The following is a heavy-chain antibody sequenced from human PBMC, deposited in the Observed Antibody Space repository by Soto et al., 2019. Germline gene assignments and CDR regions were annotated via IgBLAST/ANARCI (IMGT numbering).Heavy chain of an antibody. Sequence: PGGSLRLSCAASGFTIISYSMSWVRQAPGKGLEWVSYISNSGSVIHDADSVKGRFTISRDNAKNSLSLQMNSLRDEDTALYYCVRVYASNTFDIWGQGTVVTVSS. J-gene: IGHJ3*02. D-gene: IGHD2-2*01. V-gene: IGHV3-48*02. CDR2: ISNSGSVI. CDR3: VRVYASNTFDI. CDR1: GFTIISYS.